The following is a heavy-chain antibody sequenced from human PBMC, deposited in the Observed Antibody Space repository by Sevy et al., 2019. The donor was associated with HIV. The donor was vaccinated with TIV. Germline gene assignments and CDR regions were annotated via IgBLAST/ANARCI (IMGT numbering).Heavy chain of an antibody. Sequence: ASVKVSCKASGHTFSNYAISWVRQAPGQGLEWMGGIIPMSGAPNYAQKFQGRVTITADESTSTAYMRLSSLGSEDTAVYYCARDSLYSTNWAFDYWGQGTLVTVSS. CDR1: GHTFSNYA. CDR2: IIPMSGAP. J-gene: IGHJ4*02. CDR3: ARDSLYSTNWAFDY. D-gene: IGHD6-13*01. V-gene: IGHV1-69*13.